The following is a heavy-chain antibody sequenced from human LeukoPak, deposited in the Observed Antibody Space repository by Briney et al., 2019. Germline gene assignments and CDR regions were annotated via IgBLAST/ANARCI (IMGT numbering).Heavy chain of an antibody. J-gene: IGHJ6*02. D-gene: IGHD2-2*01. Sequence: ASVKVSCKASGYTFTSYGISWVRQAPGQGLEWMGGIIPIFGTANYAQKFQGRVTITADESTSTAYMELSSLRSEDTAVYYCARGLVVVVPAASNYYYGMDVWGQGTTVTVSS. CDR2: IIPIFGTA. V-gene: IGHV1-69*13. CDR3: ARGLVVVVPAASNYYYGMDV. CDR1: GYTFTSYG.